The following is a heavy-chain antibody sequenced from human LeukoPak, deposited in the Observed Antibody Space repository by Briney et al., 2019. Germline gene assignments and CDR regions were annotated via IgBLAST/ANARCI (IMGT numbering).Heavy chain of an antibody. CDR3: TSGVFDYDFWSGYQSAHMDV. CDR1: GFTFGDYA. V-gene: IGHV3-49*04. CDR2: IRSKAYGGTT. D-gene: IGHD3-3*01. J-gene: IGHJ6*03. Sequence: PGGSLRLSCTASGFTFGDYAMSWVRQAPGKGLEWVGFIRSKAYGGTTEYAASVKGRFTISRDDSKSIAYLQMNSLKTEDTAVYYCTSGVFDYDFWSGYQSAHMDVWGKGTTVTVSS.